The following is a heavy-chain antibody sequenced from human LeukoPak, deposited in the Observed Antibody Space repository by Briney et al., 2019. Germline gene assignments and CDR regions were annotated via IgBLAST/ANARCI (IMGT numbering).Heavy chain of an antibody. Sequence: GASVKVYCKASGGTFSSYAISWVRQAPGQGLEWMGRIIPIFGIANYAQKFQGRVTITADKSTSTAYMELSSLRSEDTAVYYCASYDYGDYQNNNWFDPWGQGTLVTVSS. J-gene: IGHJ5*02. D-gene: IGHD4-17*01. CDR1: GGTFSSYA. CDR3: ASYDYGDYQNNNWFDP. V-gene: IGHV1-69*04. CDR2: IIPIFGIA.